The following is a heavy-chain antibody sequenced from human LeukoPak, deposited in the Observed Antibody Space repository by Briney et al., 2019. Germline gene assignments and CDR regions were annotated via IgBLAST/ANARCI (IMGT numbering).Heavy chain of an antibody. CDR3: ATWARVGWELPVYYYYYYGMDV. D-gene: IGHD1-26*01. J-gene: IGHJ6*02. CDR1: GYTLTELS. V-gene: IGHV1-24*01. Sequence: ASVKVSFTVSGYTLTELSMHWVRQAPGTGLEWMGGFDPDDSETIYAQKSQGRVTMTEDTSTDTAYMELSSLRSEDTAVYYCATWARVGWELPVYYYYYYGMDVWGQGTTVTVSS. CDR2: FDPDDSET.